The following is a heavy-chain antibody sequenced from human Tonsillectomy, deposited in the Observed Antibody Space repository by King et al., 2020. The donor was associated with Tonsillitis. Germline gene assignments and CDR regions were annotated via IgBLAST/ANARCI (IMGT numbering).Heavy chain of an antibody. CDR1: GSTFTRHS. CDR2: ISSYTGKT. CDR3: ATRNCRDGYNYYFDY. D-gene: IGHD5-24*01. Sequence: QLVQSGAEVKKPGASVKVSCKASGSTFTRHSVGWVRQAPGQGLEWMGWISSYTGKTDYAQKVQGRVTLTTDTSTSTAYMELRRLRADDTAVYYCATRNCRDGYNYYFDYWGQGTLVTVSS. V-gene: IGHV1-18*01. J-gene: IGHJ4*02.